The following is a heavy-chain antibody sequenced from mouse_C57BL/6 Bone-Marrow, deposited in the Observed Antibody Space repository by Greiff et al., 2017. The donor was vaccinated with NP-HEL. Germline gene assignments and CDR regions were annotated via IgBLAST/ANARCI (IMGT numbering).Heavy chain of an antibody. V-gene: IGHV1-50*01. CDR2: IDPSDSYT. Sequence: QVQLQQPGAELVKPGASVKLSCKASGYTFTSYWMQWVKQRPGQGLEWIGEIDPSDSYTNYNQKFKGKATLTVDTSSSTAYMQLSSLTSEDSAVYYCARQNYYGSSYGGYWGQGTTLTVSS. CDR1: GYTFTSYW. J-gene: IGHJ2*01. D-gene: IGHD1-1*01. CDR3: ARQNYYGSSYGGY.